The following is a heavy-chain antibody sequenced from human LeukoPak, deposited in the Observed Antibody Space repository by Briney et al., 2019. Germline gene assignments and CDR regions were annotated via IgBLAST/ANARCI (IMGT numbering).Heavy chain of an antibody. Sequence: SETLSLTCTVSGGSISGYYWNWIRQPAGKGLEWIGRIYTSGSTHDNPSLKSRVTMSVDTSKNQASLKVSSVTAAGTAVYYCARQDSNVGAYTGPYHFDYWGQGTLVTVSS. CDR3: ARQDSNVGAYTGPYHFDY. V-gene: IGHV4-4*07. D-gene: IGHD1-26*01. J-gene: IGHJ4*02. CDR2: IYTSGST. CDR1: GGSISGYY.